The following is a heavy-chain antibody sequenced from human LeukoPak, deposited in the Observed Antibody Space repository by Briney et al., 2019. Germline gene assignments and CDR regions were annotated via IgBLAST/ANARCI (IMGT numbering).Heavy chain of an antibody. CDR3: AKDSGYSWEEYYYYGMDV. Sequence: GGSLRLSCAASGFTFSSYAMSWVRQAPGKGLEWVSAISGSGGSTYYADSVKGRFTISRDSSKNTLYLQMNSLRAEDTAVYYCAKDSGYSWEEYYYYGMDVWGQGTTVTASS. D-gene: IGHD6-13*01. CDR1: GFTFSSYA. J-gene: IGHJ6*02. V-gene: IGHV3-23*01. CDR2: ISGSGGST.